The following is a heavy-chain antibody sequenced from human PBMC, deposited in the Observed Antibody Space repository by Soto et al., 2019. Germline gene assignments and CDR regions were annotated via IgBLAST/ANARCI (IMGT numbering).Heavy chain of an antibody. V-gene: IGHV4-31*03. CDR2: IFYRGGT. D-gene: IGHD4-4*01. Sequence: SETLSLTCSVSGGSVSSDGYFWNWIRQHPGKGLEWIGNIFYRGGTYYNPSLKSRLTMSVDTSKNQISLKLSSVTAADTAVYYCARAVTQYFDSWGQGSLVTVSS. CDR3: ARAVTQYFDS. J-gene: IGHJ4*02. CDR1: GGSVSSDGYF.